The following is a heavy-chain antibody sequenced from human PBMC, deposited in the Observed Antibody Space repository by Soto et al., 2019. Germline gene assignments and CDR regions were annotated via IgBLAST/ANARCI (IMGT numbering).Heavy chain of an antibody. J-gene: IGHJ3*02. CDR1: GFTFSTYSRNS. Sequence: GGSLRLSCVVSGFTFSTYSRNSMNWVRQAPGKGLEWVSSITTTRSSIDYADSVKGRFTTSRDNAKKSLSLQMNSLRVEDTALYYCVTTYCSSSSCYPHDAFDIWGQGTMVTVSS. CDR2: ITTTRSSI. V-gene: IGHV3-21*01. D-gene: IGHD2-2*01. CDR3: VTTYCSSSSCYPHDAFDI.